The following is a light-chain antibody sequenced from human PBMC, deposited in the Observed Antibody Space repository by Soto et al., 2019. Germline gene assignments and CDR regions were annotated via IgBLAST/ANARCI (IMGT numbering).Light chain of an antibody. CDR3: QQYGSYSPWT. CDR2: KAS. J-gene: IGKJ1*01. Sequence: DIQMTQSPSTLSASVGDRVTITCRASQSIGSWLAWYQQKPGKAPKLLIYKASSLESGVPSRFSGSGSGTDFTLHISSLQPDDFASYYCQQYGSYSPWTFGQGTKVEIK. V-gene: IGKV1-5*03. CDR1: QSIGSW.